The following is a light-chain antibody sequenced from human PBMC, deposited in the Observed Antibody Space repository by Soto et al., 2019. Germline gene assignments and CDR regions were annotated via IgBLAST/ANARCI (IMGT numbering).Light chain of an antibody. J-gene: IGKJ1*01. CDR2: AAS. V-gene: IGKV1-39*01. CDR3: QQSYRTPRT. Sequence: DIPMTQSPSSLSASVGDRVTITCRASQSISSYLNWYQQKPGKAPKLLIYAASSLQSGVPSRFSGSGSGTDFTLTISSLQPEDFGTYYCQQSYRTPRTFGQGTKVEIK. CDR1: QSISSY.